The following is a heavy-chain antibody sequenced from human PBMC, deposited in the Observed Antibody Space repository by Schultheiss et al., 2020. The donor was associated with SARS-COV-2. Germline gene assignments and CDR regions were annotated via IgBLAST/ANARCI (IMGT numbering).Heavy chain of an antibody. CDR1: GFTFRGYNTYA. CDR3: ARTVGYDSSGYYGGCFGY. D-gene: IGHD3-22*01. CDR2: ISGSGGST. V-gene: IGHV3-23*01. J-gene: IGHJ4*02. Sequence: GGSLRLSCAASGFTFRGYNTYAMSWVRQAPGKGLEWVSGISGSGGSTYYADSVKGRFTISRDNSKNTLYLQMNSLRAEDTAVYYCARTVGYDSSGYYGGCFGYWGQGTLVTVSS.